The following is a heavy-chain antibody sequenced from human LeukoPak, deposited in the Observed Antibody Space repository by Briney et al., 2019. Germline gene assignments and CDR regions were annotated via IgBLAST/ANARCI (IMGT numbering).Heavy chain of an antibody. CDR2: ISAYNGNT. Sequence: ASVKVSCKASGYTFTSYGISWVRQAPGQGLEWMRWISAYNGNTNYAQKLQGRVTMTTDTSTSTAYMELRSLRSDDTAVYYCARPIAVAGTLYFDYWGQETLVTVSS. D-gene: IGHD6-19*01. V-gene: IGHV1-18*04. J-gene: IGHJ4*02. CDR1: GYTFTSYG. CDR3: ARPIAVAGTLYFDY.